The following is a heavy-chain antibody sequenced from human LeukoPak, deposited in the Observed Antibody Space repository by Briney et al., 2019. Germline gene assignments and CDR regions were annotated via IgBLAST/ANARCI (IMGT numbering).Heavy chain of an antibody. V-gene: IGHV3-30-3*02. CDR2: ISYDGSNK. Sequence: GRSLRLSCAASGFTFSSYAMHWVRQAPGKGLEWVAVISYDGSNKYYADSVKGRFTISRDNSKNTLYLQMNSLRAEDTAVYYCAKTRGEEQWLQPVDYWGQGTLVTVSS. D-gene: IGHD6-19*01. CDR3: AKTRGEEQWLQPVDY. CDR1: GFTFSSYA. J-gene: IGHJ4*02.